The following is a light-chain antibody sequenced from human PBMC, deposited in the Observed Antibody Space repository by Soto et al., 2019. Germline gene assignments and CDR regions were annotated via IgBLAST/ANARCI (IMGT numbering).Light chain of an antibody. CDR2: GNS. Sequence: QSALAQPPSVSGAPGQRVTISCTGSSSNIGAGYDVHWYQQLPGTAPKLLIYGNSNRPSGVPDRFSGSKSGTSASLAITGLQAEDEADYYCQSYDSSLSGHYVFGTGTRSPS. CDR1: SSNIGAGYD. CDR3: QSYDSSLSGHYV. J-gene: IGLJ1*01. V-gene: IGLV1-40*01.